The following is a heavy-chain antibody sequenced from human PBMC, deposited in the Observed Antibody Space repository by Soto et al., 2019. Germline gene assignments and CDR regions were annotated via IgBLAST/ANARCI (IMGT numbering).Heavy chain of an antibody. CDR1: GFTFSSYS. J-gene: IGHJ6*03. Sequence: GGSLRLSCAASGFTFSSYSMNWVRQAPGKGLEWVSSISSSSSYIYYADPVKGRFTISRDNAKNSLYLQMNSLRAEDTAVYYCARAPETAYSSSWYYYYYYYMDVWGKGTTVTVSS. V-gene: IGHV3-21*01. CDR2: ISSSSSYI. CDR3: ARAPETAYSSSWYYYYYYYMDV. D-gene: IGHD6-13*01.